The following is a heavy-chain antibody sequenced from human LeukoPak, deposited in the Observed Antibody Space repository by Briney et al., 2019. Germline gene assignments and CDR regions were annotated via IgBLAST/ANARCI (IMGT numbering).Heavy chain of an antibody. Sequence: PGGSLRLSCAASGFTFGSYTMSWARQAPGKGLEWVSFITESSGSTYYADSVKGRFTISRDNSKNALYLQMNSLRAEDTAVYYCAKVPRLTTGYWGQGTLVTVSS. CDR2: ITESSGST. CDR1: GFTFGSYT. D-gene: IGHD4-17*01. CDR3: AKVPRLTTGY. V-gene: IGHV3-23*01. J-gene: IGHJ4*02.